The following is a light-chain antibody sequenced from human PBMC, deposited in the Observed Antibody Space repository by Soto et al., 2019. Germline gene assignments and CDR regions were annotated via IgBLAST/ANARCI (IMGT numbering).Light chain of an antibody. J-gene: IGLJ1*01. CDR1: SSDVGAYNY. CDR2: DVS. Sequence: QSVLTQPASASGSPGQSIAISCTGTSSDVGAYNYVSWYQQHPGKAPKLMIYDVSNRPSGVSNRFSGSKSGNTASLTISGLQAEDEADYYCCSYTTSSTYGFGTGTKVTVL. CDR3: CSYTTSSTYG. V-gene: IGLV2-14*03.